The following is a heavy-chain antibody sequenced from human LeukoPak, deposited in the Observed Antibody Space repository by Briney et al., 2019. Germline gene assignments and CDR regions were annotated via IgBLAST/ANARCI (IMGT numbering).Heavy chain of an antibody. CDR1: GYSISGNNW. CDR2: IYHSGSI. D-gene: IGHD4/OR15-4a*01. J-gene: IGHJ4*02. V-gene: IGHV4-28*05. CDR3: ASGANIAVDY. Sequence: PSETLSLTCAVSGYSISGNNWWGWIRQSPGKGLEWIGYIYHSGSIYNNPSLKSRLTMSVDTSKNQFSLKLSSVTAVDSAVYYCASGANIAVDYWGQGTLVTVSS.